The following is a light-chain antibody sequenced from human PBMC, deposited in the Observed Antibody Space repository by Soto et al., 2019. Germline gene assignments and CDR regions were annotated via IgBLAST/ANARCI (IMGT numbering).Light chain of an antibody. CDR1: QRICSS. V-gene: IGKV1-5*01. CDR2: DAS. Sequence: DIQMPQSPSTLSASVGDRVTITCRASQRICSSLTRYQQKPARAPKLLIYDASSLESGVPPRFCGSGAGTAVTLSTSSLQQADFAIYYCHQYNSYSPFIFGPGTKVDIK. CDR3: HQYNSYSPFI. J-gene: IGKJ3*01.